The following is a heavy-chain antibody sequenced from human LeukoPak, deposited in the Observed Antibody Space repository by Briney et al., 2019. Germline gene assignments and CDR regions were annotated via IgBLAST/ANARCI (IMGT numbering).Heavy chain of an antibody. V-gene: IGHV3-7*01. J-gene: IGHJ4*02. D-gene: IGHD3-10*01. CDR2: IKPDGSET. CDR3: GGFGYESGVDL. CDR1: GFMFSNYW. Sequence: GGSLRLSCAASGFMFSNYWMTWVRQAPGEGLEFVVNIKPDGSETYYLDPVRGRFTISRDNAKNLLYLQMNSLRGEDTAVYYCGGFGYESGVDLWGQGTLVTVSS.